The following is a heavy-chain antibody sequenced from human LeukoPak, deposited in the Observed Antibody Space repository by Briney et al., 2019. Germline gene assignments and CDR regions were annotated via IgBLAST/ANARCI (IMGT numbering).Heavy chain of an antibody. CDR3: AREGSSGWSPRGRFDP. D-gene: IGHD6-19*01. CDR1: RYTFTGYY. Sequence: GSSVKVSCKASRYTFTGYYIHWVRQAPRKELEWMGWINPNCGGTNYAQKFQGRVTMTRDTSISTAYMELSRLNFDDRAIYYCAREGSSGWSPRGRFDPWGQGTVVTVA. J-gene: IGHJ5*02. V-gene: IGHV1-2*02. CDR2: INPNCGGT.